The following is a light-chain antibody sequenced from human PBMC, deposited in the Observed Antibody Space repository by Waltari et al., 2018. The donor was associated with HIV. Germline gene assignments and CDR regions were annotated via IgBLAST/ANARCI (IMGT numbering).Light chain of an antibody. V-gene: IGLV2-8*01. CDR1: SSDVGGYKY. CDR2: EVS. Sequence: QSALTQPPSASGSPGQSVTISCTGTSSDVGGYKYVPWYQQHPGKAPKLMIYEVSKRPSGVPDRFSGSKSGNTASLTVSGLQAEDEADYYCSSYAGSNNVVFGGGTKLTVL. J-gene: IGLJ2*01. CDR3: SSYAGSNNVV.